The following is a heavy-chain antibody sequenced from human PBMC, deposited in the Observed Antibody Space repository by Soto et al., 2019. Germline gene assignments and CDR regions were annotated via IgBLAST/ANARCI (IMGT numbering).Heavy chain of an antibody. J-gene: IGHJ6*02. Sequence: GESLKISCKGSGYSFTSYWIGWVRQMPGKGLEWMGIIYPGDSDTRYSPSFQGQVTISADRSISTAYLQWSSLKASDTAMYYCARGKHDSSGYYPAARYYGMDVWGQGTTVTVS. CDR3: ARGKHDSSGYYPAARYYGMDV. CDR2: IYPGDSDT. CDR1: GYSFTSYW. D-gene: IGHD3-22*01. V-gene: IGHV5-51*01.